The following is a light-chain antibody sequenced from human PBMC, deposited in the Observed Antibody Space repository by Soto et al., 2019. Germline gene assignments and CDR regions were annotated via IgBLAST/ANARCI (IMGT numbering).Light chain of an antibody. Sequence: SYELTQPPSVSVVPGQTARITCGGNNIGIYSVHWYQQRPGQAPVLVVYDGSDRPSGIPERFSGSSSGNTATLTIGRVEAADEADYYCQVWDNNGGHNYVFGTGTKVTVL. CDR3: QVWDNNGGHNYV. CDR1: NIGIYS. V-gene: IGLV3-21*02. CDR2: DGS. J-gene: IGLJ1*01.